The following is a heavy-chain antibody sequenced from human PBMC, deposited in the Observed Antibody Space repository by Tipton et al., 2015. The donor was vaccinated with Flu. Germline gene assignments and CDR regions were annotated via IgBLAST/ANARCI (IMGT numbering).Heavy chain of an antibody. D-gene: IGHD3-10*01. J-gene: IGHJ4*02. Sequence: TLSLTCSVSGDSIASDYYWGWIRQPPGKGLEWIGNVHHSGSRYYNPSLKSRVTMSVDTAKNQFSQRLNSVTASDTAVYYCARSTYYYGSGSSDYWGQGTLVTVSS. CDR2: VHHSGSR. V-gene: IGHV4-38-2*01. CDR3: ARSTYYYGSGSSDY. CDR1: GDSIASDYY.